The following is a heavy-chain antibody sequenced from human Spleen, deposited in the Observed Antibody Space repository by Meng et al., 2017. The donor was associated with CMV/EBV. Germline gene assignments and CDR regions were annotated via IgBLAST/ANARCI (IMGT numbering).Heavy chain of an antibody. J-gene: IGHJ6*02. D-gene: IGHD4-17*01. Sequence: GESLKISCAASGFTFSSYAMNWVRQAPGKGLEWVSAISGSGGSIYYADSVKGRFTISRDSSKNTLYLQMNSLRAEDTAVYYCAKETTVTTAGYYYYGMDVWGQGTTVTVSS. CDR2: ISGSGGSI. CDR3: AKETTVTTAGYYYYGMDV. CDR1: GFTFSSYA. V-gene: IGHV3-23*01.